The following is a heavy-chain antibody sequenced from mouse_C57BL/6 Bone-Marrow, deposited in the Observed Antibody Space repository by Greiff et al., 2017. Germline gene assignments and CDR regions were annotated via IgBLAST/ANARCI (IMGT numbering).Heavy chain of an antibody. CDR1: GYTFTDYE. V-gene: IGHV1-15*01. J-gene: IGHJ2*01. Sequence: QVHVKQSGAELVRPGASVTLSCKASGYTFTDYEMHWVKQTPVHGLEWIGAIDPETGGTAYNQKFKGKAILTADKSSSTAYMELRSLTSEDSAVYYCTRKAITTVVAYYFDYWGQGTTLTVSS. CDR3: TRKAITTVVAYYFDY. CDR2: IDPETGGT. D-gene: IGHD1-1*01.